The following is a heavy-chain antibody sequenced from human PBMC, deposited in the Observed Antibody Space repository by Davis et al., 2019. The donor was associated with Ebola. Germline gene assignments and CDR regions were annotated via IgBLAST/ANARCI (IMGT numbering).Heavy chain of an antibody. D-gene: IGHD3-9*01. Sequence: GESLKISCAASGFTFSSYWMSWVRQAPGKGLEWVANIKQDGSEKYYVDSVKGRFTISRDNAKNSLYLQMNSLRAEDTAVYYCATSQGYSYYDILTGSFDYWGQGTLVTVSS. J-gene: IGHJ4*02. CDR1: GFTFSSYW. CDR3: ATSQGYSYYDILTGSFDY. CDR2: IKQDGSEK. V-gene: IGHV3-7*01.